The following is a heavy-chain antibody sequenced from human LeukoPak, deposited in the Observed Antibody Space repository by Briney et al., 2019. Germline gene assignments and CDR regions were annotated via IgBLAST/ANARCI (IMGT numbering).Heavy chain of an antibody. CDR1: GYTFTGYY. J-gene: IGHJ6*02. Sequence: EASVKVSCTASGYTFTGYYMHWVRQAPGQGLEWMGWINPNSGGTNYAQKFQGRVTMTRDTSISTAYMELSRLRSDDTAVCYCAQPRYCSSTSCGMDVWGQGTTVTVSS. CDR3: AQPRYCSSTSCGMDV. D-gene: IGHD2-2*01. CDR2: INPNSGGT. V-gene: IGHV1-2*02.